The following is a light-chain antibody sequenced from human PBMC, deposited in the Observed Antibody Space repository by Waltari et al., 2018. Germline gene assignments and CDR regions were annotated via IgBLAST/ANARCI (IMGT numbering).Light chain of an antibody. CDR1: KLGNKY. CDR2: KDD. J-gene: IGLJ2*01. V-gene: IGLV3-1*01. Sequence: SYELTQPPSVSVSPGQTASITCSADKLGNKYAYWYQQKSGQSPVLGIYKDDKRPSVMSQRSSSSNSGNTATLTISGTQAMDEADDYCQAWDRSPVVFGGGTKLTVL. CDR3: QAWDRSPVV.